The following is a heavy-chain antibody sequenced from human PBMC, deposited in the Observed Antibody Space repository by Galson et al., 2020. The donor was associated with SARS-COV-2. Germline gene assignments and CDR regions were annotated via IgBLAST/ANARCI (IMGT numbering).Heavy chain of an antibody. CDR3: AREGPDYDSSYFDN. J-gene: IGHJ4*01. V-gene: IGHV3-30*03. D-gene: IGHD3-22*01. CDR1: GFMFNNFA. CDR2: ISFDGTTE. Sequence: TGGSLRLSCAASGFMFNNFAMHWVRQAPGKGLEWVAIISFDGTTEYEDSVKGRFPISRDTSKNTLFLQMNTLRPEDTAVYYCAREGPDYDSSYFDNWGRGTLVIVSS.